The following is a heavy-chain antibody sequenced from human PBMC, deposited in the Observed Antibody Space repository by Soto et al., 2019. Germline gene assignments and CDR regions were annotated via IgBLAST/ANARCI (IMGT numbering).Heavy chain of an antibody. CDR3: ASGDGRGSWRFDY. CDR2: INVDNANK. D-gene: IGHD3-10*01. CDR1: GYTFRNYA. V-gene: IGHV1-3*01. Sequence: QVHLVQSGAEVKTPGASVRVSCKTSGYTFRNYAIHWVRQAPGQRLEWLGDINVDNANKEFSLNFRDRVTITRDTSASTAYMELSSLTSQDTAVYSCASGDGRGSWRFDYWGQGTLVTVSS. J-gene: IGHJ4*02.